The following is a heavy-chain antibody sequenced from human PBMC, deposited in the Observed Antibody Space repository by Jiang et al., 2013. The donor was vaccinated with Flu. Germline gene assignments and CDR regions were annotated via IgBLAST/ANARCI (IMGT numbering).Heavy chain of an antibody. CDR3: ARGGGYENYYYGMDV. CDR1: GGSISSYY. D-gene: IGHD5-12*01. CDR2: IYYSGST. J-gene: IGHJ6*02. Sequence: GLVKPSETLSLTCTVSGGSISSYYWSWIRQPPGKGLEWIGYIYYSGSTNYNPSLKSRVTISVDTSKNQFSLKLSSVTAADTAVYYCARGGGYENYYYGMDVWGQGTTVTVSS. V-gene: IGHV4-59*01.